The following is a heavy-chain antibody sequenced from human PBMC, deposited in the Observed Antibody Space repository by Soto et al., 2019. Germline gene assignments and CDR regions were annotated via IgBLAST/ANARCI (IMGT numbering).Heavy chain of an antibody. Sequence: QVQLVQSGADVKKPGSSVKVSCKVSGGTFNNYAISWVRQAPRQGLEWMGGIIPIFSTSDYAQKFQGRVTISADESTSTAYMELTSLTSEDTAVYYCASPNQFFTTMEWTRSYFDYWGQGTLVTVSS. J-gene: IGHJ4*02. V-gene: IGHV1-69*01. CDR1: GGTFNNYA. D-gene: IGHD3-3*01. CDR3: ASPNQFFTTMEWTRSYFDY. CDR2: IIPIFSTS.